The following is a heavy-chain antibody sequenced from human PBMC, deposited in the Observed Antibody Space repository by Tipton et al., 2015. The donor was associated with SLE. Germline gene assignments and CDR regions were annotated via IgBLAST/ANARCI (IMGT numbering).Heavy chain of an antibody. V-gene: IGHV4-59*12. D-gene: IGHD6-13*01. CDR3: AGGDMAALDY. Sequence: LRLSCTVSGGSISSYYWSWIRQPPGKGLEWIGYIYYSGSTNYNPSLKSRVTISVDTSKNQFSLKLSSVTAADTAVYYCAGGDMAALDYWGQGTLVIVSS. CDR2: IYYSGST. CDR1: GGSISSYY. J-gene: IGHJ4*02.